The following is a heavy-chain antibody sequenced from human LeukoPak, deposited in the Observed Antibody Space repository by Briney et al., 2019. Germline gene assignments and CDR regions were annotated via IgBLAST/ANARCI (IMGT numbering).Heavy chain of an antibody. D-gene: IGHD3-10*01. CDR3: ARSAHYYGSGSYYNYFDY. V-gene: IGHV1-69*06. J-gene: IGHJ4*02. CDR1: GGTFSSYA. Sequence: SVKVSCKASGGTFSSYAISWVRQAPGQGLEWMGGIIPIFGTANYAQKFQGRVTITADKSTSTAYMELSSLRSEDTAVYYCARSAHYYGSGSYYNYFDYWGRGTLVTVSS. CDR2: IIPIFGTA.